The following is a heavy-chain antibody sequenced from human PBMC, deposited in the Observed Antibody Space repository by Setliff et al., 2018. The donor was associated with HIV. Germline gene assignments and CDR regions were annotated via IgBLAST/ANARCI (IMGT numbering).Heavy chain of an antibody. V-gene: IGHV3-66*02. D-gene: IGHD6-25*01. Sequence: PGGSLRLSCAASGFTVSSSYMAWVRQAPGKGLEWVSTICSDGSTYHRDSVKGRFTLSRDNSKTTVYLQVGSLRPDDTAMYYCARSRPYNSALDYWGQGTLVTVS. J-gene: IGHJ4*02. CDR1: GFTVSSSY. CDR2: ICSDGST. CDR3: ARSRPYNSALDY.